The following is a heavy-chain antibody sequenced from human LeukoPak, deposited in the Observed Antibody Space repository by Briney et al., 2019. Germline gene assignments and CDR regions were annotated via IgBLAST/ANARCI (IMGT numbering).Heavy chain of an antibody. Sequence: GESLKISCKATGYTFTDHWIGWVRQLHGKGLEWMGIIYPGDSDTRYSPSFQGQVTLSADKSISTAYLQWRNLQAPDTAMYYCARGDNSGWYFFDYWGQGTLVTVSS. D-gene: IGHD6-19*01. J-gene: IGHJ4*02. CDR1: GYTFTDHW. CDR2: IYPGDSDT. V-gene: IGHV5-51*01. CDR3: ARGDNSGWYFFDY.